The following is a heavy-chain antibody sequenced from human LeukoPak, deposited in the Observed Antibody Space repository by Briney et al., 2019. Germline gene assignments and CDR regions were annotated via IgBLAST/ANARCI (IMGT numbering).Heavy chain of an antibody. J-gene: IGHJ4*02. Sequence: ASVKVSCKASGYTFTGYYMHWVRQAPGQGLEWMGWINPNSGGTNYAQKFQGRVTMTRNTSISTAYMELSRLRSDDAAVYYCARDIAVAGTDYWGQGTLVTVSS. CDR2: INPNSGGT. CDR3: ARDIAVAGTDY. CDR1: GYTFTGYY. V-gene: IGHV1-2*02. D-gene: IGHD6-19*01.